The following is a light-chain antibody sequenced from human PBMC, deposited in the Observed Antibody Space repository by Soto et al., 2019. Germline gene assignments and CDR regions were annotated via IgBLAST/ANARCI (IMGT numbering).Light chain of an antibody. J-gene: IGKJ4*01. Sequence: EIMLSQSPGTLSLSPGERATLSCRASQSVRSSYLAWYQQKPGQAPRLLIYGASYRATGIPDRFSGSGSGTDFTLTIRRLEPEDFAVYYCQQYGSSITFGGRTKVDIK. V-gene: IGKV3-20*01. CDR1: QSVRSSY. CDR2: GAS. CDR3: QQYGSSIT.